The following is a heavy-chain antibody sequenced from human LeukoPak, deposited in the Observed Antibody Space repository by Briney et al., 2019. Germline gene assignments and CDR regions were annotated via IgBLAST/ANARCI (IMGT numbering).Heavy chain of an antibody. CDR2: INPNSGGT. J-gene: IGHJ4*02. CDR3: ARGPGIAAAGLDY. CDR1: GYTFTGYY. V-gene: IGHV1-2*02. Sequence: ASVKVSCKASGYTFTGYYMHWVRQAPGQGLEWMGWINPNSGGTNYAQKFQGRVTITADKSTSTAYMELSSLRSEDTAVYYCARGPGIAAAGLDYWGQGTLVTVSS. D-gene: IGHD6-13*01.